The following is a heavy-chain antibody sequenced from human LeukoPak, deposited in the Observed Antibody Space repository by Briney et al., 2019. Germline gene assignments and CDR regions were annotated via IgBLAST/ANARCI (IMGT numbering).Heavy chain of an antibody. V-gene: IGHV4-4*07. CDR2: IYTSGST. CDR3: ARSWLAHFDY. J-gene: IGHJ4*02. Sequence: SETLSLTCTVSGGSFSSYYWSWIRQPPGKGLEWIGRIYTSGSTNYNPSLKSRVTMSIDTSKNQFSLKLSSVTAADTAVYYCARSWLAHFDYWGEGTLVTASS. CDR1: GGSFSSYY. D-gene: IGHD6-19*01.